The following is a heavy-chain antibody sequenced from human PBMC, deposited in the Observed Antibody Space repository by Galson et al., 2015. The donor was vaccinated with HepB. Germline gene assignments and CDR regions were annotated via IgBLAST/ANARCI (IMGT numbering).Heavy chain of an antibody. CDR1: GYTFTSNG. V-gene: IGHV1-18*04. J-gene: IGHJ6*02. Sequence: SVKVSCKGSGYTFTSNGISWVRQAPGQGLEWMGWISPHNGNTDYAQKFLGRVTMTTDASTSTADMELRSLGSDDTAVYYCARDPGYSSGWYPLYGMDVWGQGTTVTVSS. CDR2: ISPHNGNT. D-gene: IGHD6-19*01. CDR3: ARDPGYSSGWYPLYGMDV.